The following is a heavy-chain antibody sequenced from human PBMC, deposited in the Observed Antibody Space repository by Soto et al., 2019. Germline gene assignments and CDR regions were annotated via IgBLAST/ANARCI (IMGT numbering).Heavy chain of an antibody. CDR2: IYSGGNT. Sequence: EVQLVESGGGLVQPGGSLRHSCAASGYTVRSNYMSWVRQSPGKGLKWIAVIYSGGNTYYADSVKGRYTISRDNTKNTIYLQLNSMRAEDTAVNYCASIPYSRCWYRENRYFDLWGRGIQVTVYS. CDR1: GYTVRSNY. J-gene: IGHJ2*01. V-gene: IGHV3-66*01. CDR3: ASIPYSRCWYRENRYFDL. D-gene: IGHD6-19*01.